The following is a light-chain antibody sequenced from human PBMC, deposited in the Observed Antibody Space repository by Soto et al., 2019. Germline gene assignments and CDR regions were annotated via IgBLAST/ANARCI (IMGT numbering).Light chain of an antibody. Sequence: EIVLTQSPGTLSLSPGERATLSCRASQSVSSSYLAWYQQRRGQAPRLLSDGATSRATGIPDRFSGSGSGTDFTLPISRLEREDFAVYYCHQYGSCPATFGQGTKVDIK. CDR2: GAT. CDR3: HQYGSCPAT. V-gene: IGKV3-20*01. CDR1: QSVSSSY. J-gene: IGKJ1*01.